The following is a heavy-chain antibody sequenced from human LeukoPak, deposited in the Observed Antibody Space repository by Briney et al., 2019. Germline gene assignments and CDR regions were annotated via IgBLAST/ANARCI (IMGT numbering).Heavy chain of an antibody. CDR1: GGSISSGGYY. J-gene: IGHJ4*02. V-gene: IGHV4-31*03. CDR3: ARGQRFTDYDILTGYFDY. D-gene: IGHD3-9*01. Sequence: SETLSLTCTVSGGSISSGGYYWSWIRQHPGKGLEWIGYIYYSGSTYYNPSLKSRVTISVDTSKNQFSLKLSSVTAADTAVYYCARGQRFTDYDILTGYFDYWGQGTLVTVSS. CDR2: IYYSGST.